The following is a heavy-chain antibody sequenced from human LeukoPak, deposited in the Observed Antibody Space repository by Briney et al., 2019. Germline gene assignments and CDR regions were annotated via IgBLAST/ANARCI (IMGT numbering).Heavy chain of an antibody. CDR3: ARDGVTGKDAFDI. V-gene: IGHV3-30*01. D-gene: IGHD3-3*01. CDR2: ISYDGSNK. J-gene: IGHJ3*02. CDR1: GFTFSSYA. Sequence: PGRSLRLSCAASGFTFSSYAMHWVRQAPGKGLEWVAVISYDGSNKYYADCVKGRFTISRDNSKNTLYLQMNSLRAEDTAVYYCARDGVTGKDAFDIWGQGTMVTVSS.